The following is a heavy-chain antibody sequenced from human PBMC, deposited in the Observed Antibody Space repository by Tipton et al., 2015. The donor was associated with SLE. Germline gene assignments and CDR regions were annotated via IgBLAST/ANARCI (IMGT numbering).Heavy chain of an antibody. CDR2: IYHSGST. J-gene: IGHJ4*02. CDR3: AREGGYSGYGADY. V-gene: IGHV4-4*07. D-gene: IGHD5-12*01. Sequence: GLVKPSETLSLTCTVSVGSISSHYWSWIRQPAGKGLEWIGRIYHSGSTYYNPSLKRRVTISVDTSENQFSLKLSSVTAADTAVYYCAREGGYSGYGADYWAQGTLVTV. CDR1: VGSISSHY.